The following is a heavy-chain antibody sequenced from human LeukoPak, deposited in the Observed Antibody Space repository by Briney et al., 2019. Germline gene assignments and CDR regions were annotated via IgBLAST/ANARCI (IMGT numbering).Heavy chain of an antibody. CDR1: GYTFTGYY. D-gene: IGHD2-15*01. J-gene: IGHJ4*02. CDR3: ARESRKGYCSGGSCYAVLF. Sequence: ASVEVSCKASGYTFTGYYMHWVRQAPGQGLEWMGWINPNSGGTNYAQKFQGRVTMTRDTSISTAYMELSRLRSDDTAVYYCARESRKGYCSGGSCYAVLFWGQGTLVTVSS. CDR2: INPNSGGT. V-gene: IGHV1-2*02.